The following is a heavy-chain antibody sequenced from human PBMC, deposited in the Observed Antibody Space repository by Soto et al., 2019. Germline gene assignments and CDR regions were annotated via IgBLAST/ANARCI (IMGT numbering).Heavy chain of an antibody. Sequence: GGSLRLSCAASGFTFSSYAMHWVRQAPGKGLEWVAVISYDGSNKYYADSVKGRFTISRDNSKNTLYLQMSSLRAEDSAVYYCARGSRDSYPGSRIFDLWGRGTRVTVSS. V-gene: IGHV3-30-3*01. CDR2: ISYDGSNK. D-gene: IGHD3-10*01. J-gene: IGHJ4*02. CDR1: GFTFSSYA. CDR3: ARGSRDSYPGSRIFDL.